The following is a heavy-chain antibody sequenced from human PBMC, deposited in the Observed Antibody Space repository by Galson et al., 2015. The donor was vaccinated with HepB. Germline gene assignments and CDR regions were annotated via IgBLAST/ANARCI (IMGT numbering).Heavy chain of an antibody. CDR3: AAGTIAVAENWYFDY. D-gene: IGHD6-19*01. CDR1: GFTFTSSA. CDR2: IVVGSGNT. Sequence: SVKVSCKASGFTFTSSAMQWVRQARGQRLEWIGWIVVGSGNTNYAQKFQERVTITRDMSTSTAYMELSSLRSEDTAVYYCAAGTIAVAENWYFDYWGQGTLVTVSS. V-gene: IGHV1-58*02. J-gene: IGHJ4*02.